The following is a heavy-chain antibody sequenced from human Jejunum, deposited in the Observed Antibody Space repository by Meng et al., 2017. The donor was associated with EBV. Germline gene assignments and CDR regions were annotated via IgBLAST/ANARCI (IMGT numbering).Heavy chain of an antibody. CDR1: GGSITDHY. CDR2: INHRGT. D-gene: IGHD5-24*01. CDR3: ARARDDFD. Sequence: QVQVQQLCSGLLKPSETLSLTCAFYGGSITDHYWSWIRQPPGKGLEWIGEINHRGTMYNPSFKSRVTISRDKSKNQFSLKLNSVTAADTAVYFCARARDDFDWCPGTLVTVSS. V-gene: IGHV4-34*01. J-gene: IGHJ4*02.